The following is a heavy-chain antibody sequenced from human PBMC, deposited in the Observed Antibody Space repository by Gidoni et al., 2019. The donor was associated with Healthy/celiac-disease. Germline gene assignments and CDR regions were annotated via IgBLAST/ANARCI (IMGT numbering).Heavy chain of an antibody. CDR2: INHSGST. V-gene: IGHV4-34*01. CDR1: GGSFSDYY. Sequence: QVQLQQWGAGLLKPSETLSLTCAVYGGSFSDYYWSWIRQPPVKGLEWIGDINHSGSTNYNPSLKSRVTISVDTSKNQFSLKLSSVTAADTAVYYCARQLPSLPKEAVAGYNWFDPWGQGPLVTVSS. CDR3: ARQLPSLPKEAVAGYNWFDP. J-gene: IGHJ5*02. D-gene: IGHD6-19*01.